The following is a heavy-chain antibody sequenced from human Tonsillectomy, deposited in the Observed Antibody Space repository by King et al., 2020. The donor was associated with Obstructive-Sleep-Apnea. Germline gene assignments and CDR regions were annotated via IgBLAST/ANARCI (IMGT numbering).Heavy chain of an antibody. CDR2: NYYSGST. V-gene: IGHV4-59*08. D-gene: IGHD6-13*01. CDR1: GGSISSYY. J-gene: IGHJ1*01. Sequence: QLQESGPGLVKPSETLSLTCTVSGGSISSYYWSWIRQPPGKGLEWIGYNYYSGSTNYNPSLKSRVTITVDTSKNQFSLKLSFVTAAATAVYYCASGRSSWYSDYFQHWGQGTLVTVSS. CDR3: ASGRSSWYSDYFQH.